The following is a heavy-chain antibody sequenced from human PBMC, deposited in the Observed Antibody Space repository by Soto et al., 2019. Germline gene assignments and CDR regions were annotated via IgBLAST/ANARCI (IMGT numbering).Heavy chain of an antibody. Sequence: QLQLQESGPGLVKPSETLSLTCTVSGGSISSSSYYWGWIRQPPGKGLEWIGSIYYSGSTYYNPSLKSRVTISVDTSKNQFSLKLSSVTAADTAVYYCARQLHCSGGSCYFDYWGQGTLVTVSS. CDR2: IYYSGST. CDR1: GGSISSSSYY. J-gene: IGHJ4*02. CDR3: ARQLHCSGGSCYFDY. V-gene: IGHV4-39*01. D-gene: IGHD2-15*01.